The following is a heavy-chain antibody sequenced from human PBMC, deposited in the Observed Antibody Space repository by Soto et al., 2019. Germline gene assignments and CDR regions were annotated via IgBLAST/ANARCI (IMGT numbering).Heavy chain of an antibody. CDR3: AREGVHNYNEYYFDY. CDR1: GFTFSYYA. CDR2: ISGIRDYI. Sequence: GSLRLSCAASGFTFSYYALHWVRRAPGKGLEWVSSISGIRDYIRYADSVKGRFTISRDNAKTSLYLQMNSLTAEDTAVYYCAREGVHNYNEYYFDYWGQGTLVTVSS. D-gene: IGHD3-22*01. J-gene: IGHJ4*02. V-gene: IGHV3-21*06.